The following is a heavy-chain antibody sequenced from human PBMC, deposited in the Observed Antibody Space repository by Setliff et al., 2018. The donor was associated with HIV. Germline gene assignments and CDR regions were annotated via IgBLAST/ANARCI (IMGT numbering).Heavy chain of an antibody. D-gene: IGHD3-10*01. CDR2: IYTSGST. J-gene: IGHJ4*02. CDR1: GGSISSNSYY. Sequence: SETLSLTCTVSGGSISSNSYYWSWIRQPAGKGLEWIGHIYTSGSTNYNPSLKSRATISVDTSKNQFSLNLRSVTAADTAMYFCARQPPLSVLQVWFDDYWGQGTLVTVSS. CDR3: ARQPPLSVLQVWFDDY. V-gene: IGHV4-61*09.